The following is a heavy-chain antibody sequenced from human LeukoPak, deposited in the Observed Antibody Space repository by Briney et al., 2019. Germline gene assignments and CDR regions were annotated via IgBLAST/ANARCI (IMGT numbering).Heavy chain of an antibody. D-gene: IGHD4-17*01. J-gene: IGHJ4*02. CDR2: IYHSNT. Sequence: SETLSLTCTVSGGSIGSYYWSWIRQPPGKGLESIGYIYHSNTNYNPSLKSRVTISVDTSKNQFSLKLSSVTAADTAVYYCARLKYGDYGLYYFDYWGQGTLATVSS. CDR1: GGSIGSYY. CDR3: ARLKYGDYGLYYFDY. V-gene: IGHV4-59*08.